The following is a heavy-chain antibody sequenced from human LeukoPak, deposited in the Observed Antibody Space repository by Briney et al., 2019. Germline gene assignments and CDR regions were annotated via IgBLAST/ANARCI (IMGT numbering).Heavy chain of an antibody. J-gene: IGHJ4*02. Sequence: GGSLRISCAASGFTFSSYVMSWVRQAPGKGLEWVSIINTNGRTTYYADSVKGRFTICRDNSKNTLYLQMNSLRAEDTAVYYCAKHPESGNFDYWGRGTLVTVSS. D-gene: IGHD1-14*01. CDR3: AKHPESGNFDY. CDR1: GFTFSSYV. CDR2: INTNGRTT. V-gene: IGHV3-23*05.